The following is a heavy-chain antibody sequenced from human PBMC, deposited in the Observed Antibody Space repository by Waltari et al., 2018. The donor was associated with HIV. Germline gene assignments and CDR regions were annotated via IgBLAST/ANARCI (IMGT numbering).Heavy chain of an antibody. D-gene: IGHD1-26*01. Sequence: QVPLIQSGAEVKKPGASVKVSCKVFGYTLTELSMHWVRQAPGKGREWMGGFDPEDDETIYAQKFQGRVTMTEDTSTDSAYMELSSLTSEDTAAYYCATGGGTTSIQLYDLDVWGQGTTVTVSS. V-gene: IGHV1-24*01. CDR2: FDPEDDET. CDR3: ATGGGTTSIQLYDLDV. CDR1: GYTLTELS. J-gene: IGHJ6*02.